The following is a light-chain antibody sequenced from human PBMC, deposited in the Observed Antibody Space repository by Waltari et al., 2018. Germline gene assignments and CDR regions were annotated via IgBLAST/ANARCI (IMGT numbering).Light chain of an antibody. CDR2: GAS. V-gene: IGKV3-20*01. J-gene: IGKJ1*01. CDR3: QQYGSSPWT. CDR1: QSVSSSY. Sequence: EIVFMQSPGTLSLSPGERATLACSASQSVSSSYLAWYQQKPGQAPRVLIHGASNRATGIPDRFSGSGSGTDFTLTISRLEPDDFAVYYCQQYGSSPWTFGQGTKVEIK.